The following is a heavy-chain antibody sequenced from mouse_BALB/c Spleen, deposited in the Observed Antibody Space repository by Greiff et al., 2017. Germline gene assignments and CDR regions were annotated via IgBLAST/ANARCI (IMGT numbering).Heavy chain of an antibody. J-gene: IGHJ3*01. Sequence: KQPGSELVRPGASVKLSCKASGYTFTSYWMHWVKQRPGQGLEWIGNIYPGSGSTNYDEKFKSKATLTVDTSSSTAYMQLSSLTSEDSAVYYCTRRVTGTRGFAYWGQGTLVTVSA. CDR2: IYPGSGST. CDR1: GYTFTSYW. CDR3: TRRVTGTRGFAY. V-gene: IGHV1S22*01. D-gene: IGHD4-1*01.